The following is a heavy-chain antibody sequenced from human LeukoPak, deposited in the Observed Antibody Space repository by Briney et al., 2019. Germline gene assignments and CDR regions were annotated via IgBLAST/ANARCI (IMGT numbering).Heavy chain of an antibody. Sequence: GESLKISCKGSGYSFTSYWIGWVRQMPGKGLEWMGIIYPGDSDTRYSPSFQGLVTISADKSISTAYLQWSSLKASDTAMYYCARHGGLGYSNYYFQHWGQGTLVTVSS. J-gene: IGHJ1*01. D-gene: IGHD4-11*01. CDR3: ARHGGLGYSNYYFQH. CDR1: GYSFTSYW. CDR2: IYPGDSDT. V-gene: IGHV5-51*01.